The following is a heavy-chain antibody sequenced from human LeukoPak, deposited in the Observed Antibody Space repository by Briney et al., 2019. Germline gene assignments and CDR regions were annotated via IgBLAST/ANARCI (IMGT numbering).Heavy chain of an antibody. J-gene: IGHJ6*02. V-gene: IGHV4-34*01. Sequence: SETLSLTCAVSGGSFSDYQWNWIRQSPGKGLEWLGEISHSGATTYNPSLKSRVTISVDTSKNQFSLKLSSVTAADTAVYYCARGSPNDYGDYYYYGMDVWGQGTTVTVSS. CDR3: ARGSPNDYGDYYYYGMDV. CDR2: ISHSGAT. CDR1: GGSFSDYQ. D-gene: IGHD4-17*01.